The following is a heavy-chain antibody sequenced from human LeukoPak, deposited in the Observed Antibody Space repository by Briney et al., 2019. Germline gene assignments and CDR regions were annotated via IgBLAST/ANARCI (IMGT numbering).Heavy chain of an antibody. CDR1: GFTFSSYA. D-gene: IGHD2-15*01. J-gene: IGHJ4*02. V-gene: IGHV3-30*18. CDR3: AKGLGRNSYYFDY. CDR2: IYSDGSKK. Sequence: GGSLRLSCAASGFTFSSYAMSWVRQAPGKGLEWVAIIYSDGSKKYYADSVKGRFTISRDNSKNTLYLEMSSLRAEDTAVYYCAKGLGRNSYYFDYWGQGTLVTVSS.